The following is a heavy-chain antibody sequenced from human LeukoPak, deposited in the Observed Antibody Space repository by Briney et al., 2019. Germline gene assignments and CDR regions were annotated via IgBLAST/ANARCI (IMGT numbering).Heavy chain of an antibody. CDR3: ARETGARKRELLRYFVPPKSWFDP. V-gene: IGHV3-74*01. CDR1: GFTFSSYW. J-gene: IGHJ5*02. D-gene: IGHD3-9*01. CDR2: INSDGSST. Sequence: PGGSLRLSCAASGFTFSSYWMHWVRQAPGKGLVWVSRINSDGSSTSYADSVKGRFTISRDNAKNTLYLQMNSLRAEDTAVYYCARETGARKRELLRYFVPPKSWFDPWGQGTLVTVSS.